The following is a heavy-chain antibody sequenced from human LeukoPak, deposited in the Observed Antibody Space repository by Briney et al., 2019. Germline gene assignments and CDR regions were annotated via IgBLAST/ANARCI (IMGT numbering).Heavy chain of an antibody. V-gene: IGHV4-59*01. Sequence: PSETLSLTCTVSGGSISSYYWSWIRQPPGKGLEWIGYIYSSGNTNYNPSLKSRVTISIDTSKNQFSLNLSSVTPADTAVYFCATGWGPQDALDIWGQGTMVAVSS. CDR2: IYSSGNT. D-gene: IGHD1-26*01. CDR1: GGSISSYY. CDR3: ATGWGPQDALDI. J-gene: IGHJ3*02.